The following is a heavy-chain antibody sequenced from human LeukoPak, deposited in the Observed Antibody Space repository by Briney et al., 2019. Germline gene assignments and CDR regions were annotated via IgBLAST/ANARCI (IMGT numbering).Heavy chain of an antibody. Sequence: SETLSLTCTVSGGSISPYFWSWFRQPPGKGREWIGYISYTGSTIYSPSLKSRVTISVDTSNNHFSLQLTSVTAADTAVYYCARDDYRGVTNFDPWGQGTLVTVSS. CDR2: ISYTGST. CDR1: GGSISPYF. J-gene: IGHJ5*02. D-gene: IGHD3-10*01. V-gene: IGHV4-59*01. CDR3: ARDDYRGVTNFDP.